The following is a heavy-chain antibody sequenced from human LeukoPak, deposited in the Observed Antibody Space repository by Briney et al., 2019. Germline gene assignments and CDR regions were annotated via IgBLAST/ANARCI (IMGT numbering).Heavy chain of an antibody. CDR3: ARSLRLGELSLIGY. J-gene: IGHJ4*02. D-gene: IGHD3-16*02. V-gene: IGHV4-59*01. Sequence: SETLSLTCTVSGGSISSYYWSWIRQPPGKGLEWIGYIYYSGSTNYNPSLKSRVTISVDTSKNQFSLKLSSVTAADTAVYYCARSLRLGELSLIGYWGQGTLVTVSS. CDR1: GGSISSYY. CDR2: IYYSGST.